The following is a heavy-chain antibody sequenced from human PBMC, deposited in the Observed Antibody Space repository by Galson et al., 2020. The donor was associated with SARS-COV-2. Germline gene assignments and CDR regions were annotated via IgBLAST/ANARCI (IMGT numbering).Heavy chain of an antibody. CDR2: ISASDTST. CDR3: VKLPWATMVGAGADS. CDR1: GFKFNNYA. Sequence: GGSLRLSCAASGFKFNNYAMSWLRQPPGRGLEWVSGISASDTSTYYADSVKGRFTISRDDSQSRLYLHMSSLRADDTAIYYWVKLPWATMVGAGADSWGRGTLVTVSS. D-gene: IGHD2-8*01. V-gene: IGHV3-23*01. J-gene: IGHJ4*02.